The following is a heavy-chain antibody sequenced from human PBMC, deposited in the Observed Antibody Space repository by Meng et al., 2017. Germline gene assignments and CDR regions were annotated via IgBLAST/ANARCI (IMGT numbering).Heavy chain of an antibody. CDR3: AHRSSAWAFDS. Sequence: PLTESAHTLLEPTQTLTLTCPFYGFSLSPGGVGVGWIRQPPEKALDWLALMYWDDDTRYSPSLKSRHSITKDTSKNQVFLTMTNMDPVDTATYYCAHRSSAWAFDSWGQGTLVTVSS. D-gene: IGHD7-27*01. CDR1: GFSLSPGGVG. CDR2: MYWDDDT. V-gene: IGHV2-5*02. J-gene: IGHJ4*02.